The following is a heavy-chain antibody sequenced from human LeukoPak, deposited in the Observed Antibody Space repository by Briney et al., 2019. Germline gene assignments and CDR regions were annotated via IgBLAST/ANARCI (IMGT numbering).Heavy chain of an antibody. V-gene: IGHV3-23*01. CDR3: AKRGVVIRVILVGFHKEAYYFDS. D-gene: IGHD3-22*01. J-gene: IGHJ4*02. CDR2: ISGSGGST. Sequence: GGSLRLSCAVSGITLSNYGMSSVRQAPGKGLEWVAGISGSGGSTNYADSVKGRFTISRDNAKNTLYLQMNSLRVEDTAVYFCAKRGVVIRVILVGFHKEAYYFDSWGQGALVTVSS. CDR1: GITLSNYG.